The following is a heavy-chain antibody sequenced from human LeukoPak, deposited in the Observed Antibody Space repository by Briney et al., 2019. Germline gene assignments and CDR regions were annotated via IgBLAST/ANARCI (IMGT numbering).Heavy chain of an antibody. J-gene: IGHJ4*02. CDR3: AKDVRGGPIMGAGSVDY. D-gene: IGHD1-26*01. V-gene: IGHV3-23*05. CDR1: RFTFSRYA. Sequence: GGSLRLSCAAFRFTFSRYAMSWVRQAPGKGLEWVSAVNNKGNNKYYADSVRGRFTISRDNSKNTLYLQMDSLRAEDTAVYYCAKDVRGGPIMGAGSVDYWGQGTLVTVPS. CDR2: VNNKGNNK.